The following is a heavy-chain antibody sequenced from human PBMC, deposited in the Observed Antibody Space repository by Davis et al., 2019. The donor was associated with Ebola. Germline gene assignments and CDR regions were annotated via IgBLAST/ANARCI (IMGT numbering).Heavy chain of an antibody. CDR2: IYYSGST. J-gene: IGHJ4*02. Sequence: SETLSLTCTVSGGSISSYYWSWIRQPPGKGLEWIGYIYYSGSTNYNPSLKSRVTISVDKSKNQFFLKLSSVTAADTAVYYCARGVRGYYKFDYWGQGTLVTVSS. CDR1: GGSISSYY. V-gene: IGHV4-59*12. CDR3: ARGVRGYYKFDY. D-gene: IGHD3-22*01.